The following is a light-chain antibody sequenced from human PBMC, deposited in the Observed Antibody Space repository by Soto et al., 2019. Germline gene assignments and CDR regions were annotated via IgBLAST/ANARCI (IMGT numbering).Light chain of an antibody. CDR2: AAS. CDR3: LQYHSSWT. Sequence: SQMTQSPSSLSASVGDRVSITCRASQAIRDDLGWYQKKPGKAPKLPIFAASRLERGVPSRFSGSGSGTDFTLTISSLQPEDFATYYCLQYHSSWTFGQGTKVDIK. J-gene: IGKJ1*01. CDR1: QAIRDD. V-gene: IGKV1-6*01.